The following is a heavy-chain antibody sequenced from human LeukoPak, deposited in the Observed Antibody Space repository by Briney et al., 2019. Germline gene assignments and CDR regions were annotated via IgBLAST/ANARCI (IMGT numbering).Heavy chain of an antibody. CDR2: IIPIFGIA. CDR3: ARDQVEGYGMDV. J-gene: IGHJ6*02. D-gene: IGHD2-15*01. Sequence: ASVKVSCKASGGTFSSYAISWVRQALGQGLEWMGRIIPIFGIANYAQKFQGRVTITADKSTSTAYMELSSLRSEDTAVYYCARDQVEGYGMDVWGQGTTVTVSS. CDR1: GGTFSSYA. V-gene: IGHV1-69*04.